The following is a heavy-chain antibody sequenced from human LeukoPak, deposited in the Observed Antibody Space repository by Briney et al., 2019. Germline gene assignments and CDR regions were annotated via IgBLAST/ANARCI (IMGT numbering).Heavy chain of an antibody. V-gene: IGHV3-23*01. D-gene: IGHD2-15*01. J-gene: IGHJ4*02. Sequence: GGSLRLSCAASGFTFSNYVMTWVRQSPGKGLEWVSAIGGGGGDTDYGDSMRGRFTISRDNSKNTLYLQMNSLRDADTAVYYCARYCGDSRCYSGFDVWGQGTLVTVSS. CDR1: GFTFSNYV. CDR2: IGGGGGDT. CDR3: ARYCGDSRCYSGFDV.